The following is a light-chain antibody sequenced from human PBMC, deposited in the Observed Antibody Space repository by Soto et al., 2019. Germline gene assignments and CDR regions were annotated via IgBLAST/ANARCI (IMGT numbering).Light chain of an antibody. Sequence: DIVMTQSPDSLAVSLGERATINCKSSQRVLYSSSNKNYLAWYQQKPGQPPKLLIYWASTRESGVPDIFSRSGSGTDFTLTISSLQAEDVAVYYCQQYCSSPWTFGQGTKVEIK. V-gene: IGKV4-1*01. CDR2: WAS. CDR1: QRVLYSSSNKNY. CDR3: QQYCSSPWT. J-gene: IGKJ1*01.